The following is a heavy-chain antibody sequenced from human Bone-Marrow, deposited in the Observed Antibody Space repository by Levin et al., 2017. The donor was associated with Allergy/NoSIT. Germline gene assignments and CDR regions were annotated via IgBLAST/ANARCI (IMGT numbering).Heavy chain of an antibody. V-gene: IGHV3-48*03. Sequence: GESLKISRAASGFTFSSYEMNWVRQAPGKGLEWVSYISSSGSTTYYADSVKGRFTISRDNAKNSLYLEMNSLRAEDTAVYHCARESTPGFDYWGQGTLVTVSS. J-gene: IGHJ4*02. CDR1: GFTFSSYE. CDR3: ARESTPGFDY. D-gene: IGHD1-14*01. CDR2: ISSSGSTT.